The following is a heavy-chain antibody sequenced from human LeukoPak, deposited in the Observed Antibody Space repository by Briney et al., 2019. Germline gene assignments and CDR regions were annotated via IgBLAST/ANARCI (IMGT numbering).Heavy chain of an antibody. CDR1: GFSFSSYS. CDR3: ARHRTASDY. D-gene: IGHD3-16*02. J-gene: IGHJ4*02. V-gene: IGHV3-21*01. Sequence: GGSLRLSCAASGFSFSSYSMNWVRQTPGKGLEWVSSISISSSYIYYADSVKGRFAISRDNAKSSLYLQMNSLRAEDTALYYCARHRTASDYWGQGTLVTVSS. CDR2: ISISSSYI.